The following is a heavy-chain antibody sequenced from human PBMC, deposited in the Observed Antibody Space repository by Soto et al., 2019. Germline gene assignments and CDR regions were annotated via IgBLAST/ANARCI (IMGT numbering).Heavy chain of an antibody. CDR2: IYYSGST. V-gene: IGHV4-30-4*01. CDR3: ARGLDTNNNYYDSSGYSYYFDY. J-gene: IGHJ4*02. D-gene: IGHD3-22*01. CDR1: GGSISSGDYY. Sequence: PAETLALTCPVSGGSISSGDYYWSWIRQPPCKGLEWIGYIYYSGSTYYNPSLKSRVTISVDTSKNQFSLKLSSVTAADTAVYYCARGLDTNNNYYDSSGYSYYFDYWGQGTLVTVSS.